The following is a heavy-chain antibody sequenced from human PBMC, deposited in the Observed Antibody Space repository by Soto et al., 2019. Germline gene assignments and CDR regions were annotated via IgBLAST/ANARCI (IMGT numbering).Heavy chain of an antibody. Sequence: SETLSLTCAVYGGSFSGYYWSWIRQPPGKGLEWIGEINHSGSTNYNPSLKSRVTISVDTSKNQFSLKLSSVTAADTAVYYCARCWTTVAPFGYWGQGTLVTVSS. J-gene: IGHJ4*02. CDR3: ARCWTTVAPFGY. V-gene: IGHV4-34*01. CDR2: INHSGST. CDR1: GGSFSGYY. D-gene: IGHD4-17*01.